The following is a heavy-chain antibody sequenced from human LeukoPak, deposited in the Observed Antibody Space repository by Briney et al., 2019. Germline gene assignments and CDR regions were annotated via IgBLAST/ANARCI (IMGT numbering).Heavy chain of an antibody. J-gene: IGHJ6*03. V-gene: IGHV4-61*09. Sequence: TSETLSLTCTVSGDSISSGTSYWSWIRQPAGEGLEWIGHIYTTGSTHYNSSLKSRVTMSVDTSKNQFSLKLHSVTAADTAVYYCARDRGTSSSLGYFYYCMDVWGKGTTVTVSS. CDR3: ARDRGTSSSLGYFYYCMDV. CDR2: IYTTGST. CDR1: GDSISSGTSY. D-gene: IGHD6-19*01.